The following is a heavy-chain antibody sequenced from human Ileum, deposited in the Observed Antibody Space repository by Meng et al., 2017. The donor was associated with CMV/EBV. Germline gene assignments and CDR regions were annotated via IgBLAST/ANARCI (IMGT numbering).Heavy chain of an antibody. V-gene: IGHV4-34*01. J-gene: IGHJ4*02. D-gene: IGHD5-24*01. CDR3: ARVPRRLTIRGYFDY. CDR2: INHSGST. Sequence: HVQLKQWGAGLLKPSETLSLTWAGYGGSFSGYYWSWIRQPPGKGLEWIGEINHSGSTNYNPSLKSRVTISVDTSKNQFSLKLSSVTAADTAVYYCARVPRRLTIRGYFDYWGQGTLVTVSS. CDR1: GGSFSGYY.